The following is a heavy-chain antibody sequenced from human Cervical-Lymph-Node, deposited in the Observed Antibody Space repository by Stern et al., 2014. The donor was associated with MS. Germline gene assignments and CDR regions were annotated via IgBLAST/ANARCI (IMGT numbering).Heavy chain of an antibody. Sequence: QVQLVQSGAEVKKPGSSVKVSCEASGGTFSSYTISWVRQAPGQGLEWMGGIIPFFGTAHYAQKFQGRVTITADESTSTAYMELSSLKSEDTAVYYCARAAGDSGFDSFDYWGQGTLVTVSS. J-gene: IGHJ4*02. CDR3: ARAAGDSGFDSFDY. CDR2: IIPFFGTA. V-gene: IGHV1-69*01. CDR1: GGTFSSYT. D-gene: IGHD6-19*01.